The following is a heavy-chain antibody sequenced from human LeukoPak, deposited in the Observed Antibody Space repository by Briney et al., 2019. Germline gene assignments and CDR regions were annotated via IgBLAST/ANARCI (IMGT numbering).Heavy chain of an antibody. J-gene: IGHJ3*01. CDR2: MYPPLYHSRTT. CDR3: AISIGYSYGDDAFDV. Sequence: SETLSLTRAVSGGSISSTFYWAWVRQSPGIGLQWIATMYPPLYHSRTTLYSPSLKSRVPISLDKSQNPFSLKLHPVTATDTAVYYCAISIGYSYGDDAFDVWGPGTGVPVSS. D-gene: IGHD5-18*01. V-gene: IGHV4-38-2*01. CDR1: GGSISSTFY.